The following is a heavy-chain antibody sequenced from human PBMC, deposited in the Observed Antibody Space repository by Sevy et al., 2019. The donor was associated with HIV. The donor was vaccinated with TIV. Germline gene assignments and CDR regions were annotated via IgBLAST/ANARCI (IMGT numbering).Heavy chain of an antibody. CDR1: GFTFSIYS. CDR2: ISSSSNFT. Sequence: GGSLRLSCVASGFTFSIYSMNWVRQAPGKGLEWVSSISSSSNFTYYADSVKGRFTISRDNSKNTLYLQMNSLRAEDTAVYYCHGDYDSSQLASYYYYGMDVWGQGTTVTVSS. J-gene: IGHJ6*02. CDR3: HGDYDSSQLASYYYYGMDV. D-gene: IGHD3-22*01. V-gene: IGHV3-21*04.